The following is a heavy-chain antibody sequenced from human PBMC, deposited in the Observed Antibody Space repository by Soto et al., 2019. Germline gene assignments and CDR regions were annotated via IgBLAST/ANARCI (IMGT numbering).Heavy chain of an antibody. CDR2: MNSGGRT. Sequence: GGSLRLSCAASGFTFSNYSMSWVRQAPGKGLEWVSGMNSGGRTYYADSVKGRFTISRDTSKNTLYLQLNSLRAEDTAVYYCAKLLAAAASWDAFDIWGQGTMVTVSS. CDR1: GFTFSNYS. V-gene: IGHV3-23*01. D-gene: IGHD6-25*01. CDR3: AKLLAAAASWDAFDI. J-gene: IGHJ3*02.